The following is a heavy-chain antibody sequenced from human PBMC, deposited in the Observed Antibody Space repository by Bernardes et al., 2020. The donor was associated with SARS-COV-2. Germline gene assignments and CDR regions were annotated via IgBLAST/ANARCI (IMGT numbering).Heavy chain of an antibody. CDR3: AKGDDNYPSGSGLDY. CDR1: GFTFSTYA. CDR2: ISGRGGTT. V-gene: IGHV3-23*01. D-gene: IGHD3-10*01. J-gene: IGHJ4*02. Sequence: GGSLRLSCAASGFTFSTYAMSWVRQAPGKGLEWVSVISGRGGTTYYADSVRGRCTVSRDNSKSTLYLQVNSLRAEDTAVYYCAKGDDNYPSGSGLDYWGQGTLVTVSS.